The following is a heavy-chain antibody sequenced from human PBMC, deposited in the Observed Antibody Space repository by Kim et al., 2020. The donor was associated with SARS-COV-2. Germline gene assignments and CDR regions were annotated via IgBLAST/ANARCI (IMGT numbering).Heavy chain of an antibody. CDR1: GFKFRSYA. J-gene: IGHJ4*03. V-gene: IGHV3-23*01. CDR3: ARAPHKLSQDFDH. CDR2: FNGSGRRN. Sequence: GGSLRLSCAASGFKFRSYAMSWVRQAPGMGLESLISFNGSGRRNSYAVSVQVPLTISRDNDQHSLQLPTFTTRAGDMDLYYSARAPHKLSQDFDHWGHGT. D-gene: IGHD6-6*01.